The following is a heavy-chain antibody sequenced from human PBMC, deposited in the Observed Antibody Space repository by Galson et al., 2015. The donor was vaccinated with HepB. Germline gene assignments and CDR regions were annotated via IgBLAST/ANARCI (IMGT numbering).Heavy chain of an antibody. V-gene: IGHV3-48*01. J-gene: IGHJ3*02. Sequence: SLRLSCAASGFTFSSYSMNWVRQAPGKGLEWVSYISSSSSTIYYADSVKGRFTISRDNAKNSLYLQMNSLRAEDTAVYYCARALMGAIRAFDIWGQGTMVTVSS. CDR2: ISSSSSTI. CDR3: ARALMGAIRAFDI. CDR1: GFTFSSYS. D-gene: IGHD1-26*01.